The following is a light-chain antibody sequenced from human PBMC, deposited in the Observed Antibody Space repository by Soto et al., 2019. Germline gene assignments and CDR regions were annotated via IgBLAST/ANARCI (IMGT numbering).Light chain of an antibody. Sequence: EIVLTQSPAILSLSPGERATLSCRASQSVNSYLTWYQQKPGQAPRLLIYDASNRATGIPGRFSGSGSGTDFTLTISSLEPEDFAVYYCQQRTNWRLTFGGGTKVEIK. CDR1: QSVNSY. J-gene: IGKJ4*01. V-gene: IGKV3-11*01. CDR2: DAS. CDR3: QQRTNWRLT.